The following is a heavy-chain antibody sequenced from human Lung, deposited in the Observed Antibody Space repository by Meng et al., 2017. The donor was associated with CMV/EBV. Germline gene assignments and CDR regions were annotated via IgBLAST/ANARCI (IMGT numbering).Heavy chain of an antibody. Sequence: YAVTSDAVYWVRQATGQGIEWMGWMNPNSGDADSAQKFQGRVTMTGNTSINTAYMELSSLRSEDAALYYCARGFRFRSGYHSSPLDYWGQGALVTVSS. D-gene: IGHD3-3*01. J-gene: IGHJ4*02. V-gene: IGHV1-8*01. CDR2: MNPNSGDA. CDR3: ARGFRFRSGYHSSPLDY. CDR1: YAVTSDA.